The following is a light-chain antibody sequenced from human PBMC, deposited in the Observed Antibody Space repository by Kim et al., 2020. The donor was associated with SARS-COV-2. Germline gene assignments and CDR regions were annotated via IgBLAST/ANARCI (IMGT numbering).Light chain of an antibody. CDR2: KAS. CDR3: QQYNSYPLT. CDR1: QSISSW. V-gene: IGKV1-5*03. J-gene: IGKJ4*01. Sequence: DIQMSQSPSTLSGSVGDRVTITCRASQSISSWLAWYQQKPGKAPKLLIYKASSLESGVPSRFSGSGSGTEFTLTISSLQPDDFATYYCQQYNSYPLTFGGGTKVDIK.